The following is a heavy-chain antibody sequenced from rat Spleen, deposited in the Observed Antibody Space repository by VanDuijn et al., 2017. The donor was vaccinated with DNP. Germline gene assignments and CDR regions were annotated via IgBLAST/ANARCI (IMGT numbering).Heavy chain of an antibody. Sequence: EVQLVESGGGLVQPGRSLKLSCAASGFTFSDHNMAWVRQAPKKGLEWVTTISSDGSDTYYRDSVKGRFTISRDNAKSTLYLQMDSLRSEDTATYYCARHRTIMPYYYAMDAWGQGASVTVSS. D-gene: IGHD1-12*01. CDR3: ARHRTIMPYYYAMDA. CDR2: ISSDGSDT. V-gene: IGHV5-7*01. CDR1: GFTFSDHN. J-gene: IGHJ4*01.